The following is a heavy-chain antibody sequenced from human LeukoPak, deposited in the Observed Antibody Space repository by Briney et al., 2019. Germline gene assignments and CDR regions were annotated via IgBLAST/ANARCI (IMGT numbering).Heavy chain of an antibody. CDR2: IYYSGST. D-gene: IGHD2-15*01. V-gene: IGHV4-31*03. CDR3: ARGACSGGSCYSD. CDR1: GGSISSGGYY. Sequence: SETLSLTCTVSGGSISSGGYYWSWVRQHPGKGLEWIGYIYYSGSTYYNPSLKSRVTISVDTSKTRFSLKLSSVTAVDTAVYYCARGACSGGSCYSDWGQGTLVTVSS. J-gene: IGHJ4*02.